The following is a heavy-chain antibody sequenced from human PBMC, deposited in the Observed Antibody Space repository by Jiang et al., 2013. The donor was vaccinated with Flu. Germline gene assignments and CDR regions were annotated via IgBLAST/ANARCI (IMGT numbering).Heavy chain of an antibody. CDR1: GGSISSYY. J-gene: IGHJ4*02. CDR3: ARGDDMITFGGVMVY. CDR2: IYYSGST. V-gene: IGHV4-59*01. D-gene: IGHD3-16*01. Sequence: PGLVKPSETLSLTCTVSGGSISSYYWSWIRQPPGKGLEWIGYIYYSGSTNYNPSLKSRVTISVDTSKNQFSLKLSSVTAADTAVYYCARGDDMITFGGVMVYWGQGTLVTVSS.